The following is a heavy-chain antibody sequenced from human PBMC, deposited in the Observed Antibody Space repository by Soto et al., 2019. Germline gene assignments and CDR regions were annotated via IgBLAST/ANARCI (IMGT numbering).Heavy chain of an antibody. J-gene: IGHJ6*02. CDR1: GGSIYTYY. Sequence: PSETLSLTCNVSGGSIYTYYWNWIRQSPGKGLEWIGYISDGGSTNYNPSLKSRVTISVDTSKKQVSLKPRSVIVADTAVYHCARFVRSCSATTCSTRADVWGQGITVTVSS. D-gene: IGHD2-2*01. CDR2: ISDGGST. CDR3: ARFVRSCSATTCSTRADV. V-gene: IGHV4-59*01.